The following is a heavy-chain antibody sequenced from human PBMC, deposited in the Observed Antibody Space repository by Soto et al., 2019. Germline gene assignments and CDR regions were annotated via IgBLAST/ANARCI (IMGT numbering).Heavy chain of an antibody. V-gene: IGHV4-4*02. D-gene: IGHD6-13*01. Sequence: QVQLQESGPGLVKPSGTLSLTCAVSGGSISSSNWWSWVRQPPGKGLEWIGEIYHSGSTNYNPSLESRVTISADKSKNQFSLKLSSVTAADTAVYYCARRGKAAARHFDYWGQGTLVTVSS. J-gene: IGHJ4*02. CDR1: GGSISSSNW. CDR2: IYHSGST. CDR3: ARRGKAAARHFDY.